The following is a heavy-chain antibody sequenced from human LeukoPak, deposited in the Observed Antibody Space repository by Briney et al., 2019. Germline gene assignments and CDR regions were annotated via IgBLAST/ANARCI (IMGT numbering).Heavy chain of an antibody. CDR2: INPSGGST. J-gene: IGHJ4*02. V-gene: IGHV1-46*01. CDR1: GYTFTSYY. D-gene: IGHD5-18*01. CDR3: ARDGYSYGYADY. Sequence: ASVKVSCKASGYTFTSYYMHWVRQAPGQGLEWMGIINPSGGSTSYAQKFRGRVTMTRDTSTSTVYMELSSLRSEDTAVYYCARDGYSYGYADYWGQGTLVTVSS.